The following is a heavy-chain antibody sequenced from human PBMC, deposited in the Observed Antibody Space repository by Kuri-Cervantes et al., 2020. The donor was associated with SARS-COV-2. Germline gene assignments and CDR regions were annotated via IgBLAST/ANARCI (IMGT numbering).Heavy chain of an antibody. Sequence: GGSLRLSCAASGFTFSSYSMNWVRQAPGKGLEWVSSISSSSSYIYYADSVKGRFTISRDNAKNSLYLQMTSLRAEETAVYYCAREIQSGDRYFDYWGQGTPVTVSS. D-gene: IGHD7-27*01. V-gene: IGHV3-21*01. CDR3: AREIQSGDRYFDY. CDR1: GFTFSSYS. CDR2: ISSSSSYI. J-gene: IGHJ4*02.